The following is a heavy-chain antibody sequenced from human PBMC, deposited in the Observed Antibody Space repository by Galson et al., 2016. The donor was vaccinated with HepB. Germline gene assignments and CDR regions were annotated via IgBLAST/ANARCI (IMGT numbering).Heavy chain of an antibody. J-gene: IGHJ4*02. CDR1: GFTFSSFA. Sequence: SLRLSCAASGFTFSSFAMSWVRQAPGKGLEWVSSISGSGGMTLYADSVKGRCTISRDNSKNTLYLQMNSLRGEDAAVYYCAKDGWQYYYDSAWGDWGQGTLITVSS. D-gene: IGHD3-22*01. V-gene: IGHV3-23*01. CDR3: AKDGWQYYYDSAWGD. CDR2: ISGSGGMT.